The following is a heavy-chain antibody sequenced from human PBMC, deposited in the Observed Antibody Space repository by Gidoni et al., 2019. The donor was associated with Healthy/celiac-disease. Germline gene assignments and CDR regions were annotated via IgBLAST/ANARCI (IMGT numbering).Heavy chain of an antibody. Sequence: EVQLLESGGGLVQPGGSLRLSCAASGFTFSSDAMSWVRQAPGKGLEWVSAISGSGGSTYYADSVKGRFTISKDNSKNTLYLQMNSLRAEDTAVYYCAKEPRGYCSSTSCYRFDYWGQGTLVTVSS. CDR1: GFTFSSDA. V-gene: IGHV3-23*01. J-gene: IGHJ4*02. D-gene: IGHD2-2*01. CDR3: AKEPRGYCSSTSCYRFDY. CDR2: ISGSGGST.